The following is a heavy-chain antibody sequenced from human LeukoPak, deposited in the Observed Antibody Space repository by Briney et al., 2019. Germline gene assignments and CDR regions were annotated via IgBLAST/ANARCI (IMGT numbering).Heavy chain of an antibody. D-gene: IGHD6-13*01. J-gene: IGHJ4*02. CDR3: ARERPPEDSSSWYLEGYFDF. CDR1: GGTFSSYA. Sequence: SVKVSCKASGGTFSSYAISWVRQAPGQGLEWMGRIISIFGTRNYARKFQGRVTITTDESTSTAYMELSSLRSEDTAVYYCARERPPEDSSSWYLEGYFDFRGQGTLVTVSS. CDR2: IISIFGTR. V-gene: IGHV1-69*05.